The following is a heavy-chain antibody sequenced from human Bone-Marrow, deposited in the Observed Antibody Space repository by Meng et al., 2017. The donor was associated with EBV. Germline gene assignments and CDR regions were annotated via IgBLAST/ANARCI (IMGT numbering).Heavy chain of an antibody. D-gene: IGHD6-19*01. CDR1: GFTFSSYS. CDR2: ISSSSSYI. J-gene: IGHJ5*02. CDR3: ARDPPYPGSSGWWDWFDP. Sequence: EVQLVESGGGLVKPGGSLRLSCAASGFTFSSYSMNWVRQAPGKGLEWVSSISSSSSYIYYADSVKGRFTISRDNAKNLLYLQMNSLRAEDTAVYYCARDPPYPGSSGWWDWFDPWGQGTLVTVSS. V-gene: IGHV3-21*01.